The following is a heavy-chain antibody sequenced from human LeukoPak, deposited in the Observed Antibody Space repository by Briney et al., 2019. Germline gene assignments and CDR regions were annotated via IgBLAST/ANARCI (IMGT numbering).Heavy chain of an antibody. CDR1: GYTFTGYY. Sequence: ASVKVSCKASGYTFTGYYMRWVRQAPGQGLEWMGRIIPILGIANYVQKFQGRVTITADKSTSTAYMELSSLRSEDTAVYYCARGGYYDFWSGYPFDYWGQGTLVTVSS. CDR2: IIPILGIA. J-gene: IGHJ4*02. CDR3: ARGGYYDFWSGYPFDY. V-gene: IGHV1-69*04. D-gene: IGHD3-3*01.